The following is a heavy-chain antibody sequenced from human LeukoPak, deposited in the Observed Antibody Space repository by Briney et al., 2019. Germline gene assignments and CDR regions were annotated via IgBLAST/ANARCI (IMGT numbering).Heavy chain of an antibody. CDR3: AKDYYESSGFYCHLDY. CDR2: ISGSGDRT. Sequence: GSLALSCAASGLFFNSAMNWVRQAPGKGLERVSAISGSGDRTYYGDSVKGRFTISRDNSKNTLYLQMNCLRAEDTAVYYCAKDYYESSGFYCHLDYWGQGNLVTVSS. D-gene: IGHD3-22*01. V-gene: IGHV3-23*01. J-gene: IGHJ4*02. CDR1: GLFFNSA.